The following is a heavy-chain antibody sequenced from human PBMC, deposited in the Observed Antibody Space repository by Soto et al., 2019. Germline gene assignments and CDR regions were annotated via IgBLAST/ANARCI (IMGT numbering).Heavy chain of an antibody. Sequence: HPGGSLRLSCAASGFTFSSYAMSWVRQAPGKGLEWVSAISGSGGSTYYADSVKGRFTISKDNSKNTLYLQMNSLRAEDTAVYYCAKSLSFSVGANNWFDPWGQGTLVTVSS. CDR3: AKSLSFSVGANNWFDP. CDR2: ISGSGGST. CDR1: GFTFSSYA. J-gene: IGHJ5*02. V-gene: IGHV3-23*01. D-gene: IGHD1-26*01.